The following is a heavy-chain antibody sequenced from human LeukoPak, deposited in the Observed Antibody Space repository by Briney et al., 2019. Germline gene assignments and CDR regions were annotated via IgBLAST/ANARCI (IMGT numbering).Heavy chain of an antibody. V-gene: IGHV3-48*04. CDR3: ARRKEELYYYDSSGYLSYFDY. CDR2: ISSSSSTI. D-gene: IGHD3-22*01. J-gene: IGHJ4*02. CDR1: GFSFSSYN. Sequence: PGGSLRLSCAASGFSFSSYNMNWVRQAPGKGLEWVSYISSSSSTIYYADSVKGRFTISRDNAKNSLYLRMNSLRAEDTAVYYCARRKEELYYYDSSGYLSYFDYWGQGTLVTVSS.